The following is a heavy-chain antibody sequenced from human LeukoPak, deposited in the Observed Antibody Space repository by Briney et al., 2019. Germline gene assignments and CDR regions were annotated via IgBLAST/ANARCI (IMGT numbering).Heavy chain of an antibody. D-gene: IGHD6-13*01. CDR1: GFTFSSYG. J-gene: IGHJ4*02. Sequence: GGSLRLSCAASGFTFSSYGMHWVRQAPGKGLEWVAFIRYDGSNKYYADSVMGQFTVSRDNPKNTLYLQMNSLTTEDTAVYYCASSPSSYFDYWGQGTLVTVSS. V-gene: IGHV3-30*02. CDR3: ASSPSSYFDY. CDR2: IRYDGSNK.